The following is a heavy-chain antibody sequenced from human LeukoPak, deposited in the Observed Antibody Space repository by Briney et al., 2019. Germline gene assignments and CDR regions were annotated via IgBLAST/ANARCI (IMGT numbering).Heavy chain of an antibody. D-gene: IGHD3-22*01. Sequence: GGSLRLSCAASGFTFSSYWMHWVRQAPGKGLVWVSRINSDGSSTSYADSVKGRFTISRDNAKNTLYLQMNSLRAEDTAVYYCARRLYYYDSSANDAFDIWGQGTTVTVSS. V-gene: IGHV3-74*01. CDR2: INSDGSST. CDR1: GFTFSSYW. CDR3: ARRLYYYDSSANDAFDI. J-gene: IGHJ3*02.